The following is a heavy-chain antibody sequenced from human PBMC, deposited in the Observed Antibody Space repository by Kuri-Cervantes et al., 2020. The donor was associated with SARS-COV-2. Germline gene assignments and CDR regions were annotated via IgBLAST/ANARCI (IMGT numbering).Heavy chain of an antibody. Sequence: GGSLRLSCAASGFKFSRTDMHWVRQAPGKGLEWVAFISYDGNNKKCIASGKGRFTISRDNSQNKLCLQMRSLRPEDTAMYYCAKDGAGAHDFWGQGTLVTVSS. CDR1: GFKFSRTD. CDR3: AKDGAGAHDF. J-gene: IGHJ4*02. D-gene: IGHD4/OR15-4a*01. CDR2: ISYDGNNK. V-gene: IGHV3-30*18.